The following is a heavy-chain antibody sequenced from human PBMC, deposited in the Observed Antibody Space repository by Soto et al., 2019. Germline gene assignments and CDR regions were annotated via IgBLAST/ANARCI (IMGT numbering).Heavy chain of an antibody. J-gene: IGHJ6*03. Sequence: EAQLVESGGGLVQPGGSLRLSCAASGFTFSNYEMHWVRQAPGKGLEYVSGISNNGAHTDYAKSVKGRFTISSDNSENTLDLQMGSLRAEAMSLYYCARRGYGSSGPNVYMDVWGKGTTVTVAS. CDR2: ISNNGAHT. CDR3: ARRGYGSSGPNVYMDV. V-gene: IGHV3-64*01. CDR1: GFTFSNYE. D-gene: IGHD6-13*01.